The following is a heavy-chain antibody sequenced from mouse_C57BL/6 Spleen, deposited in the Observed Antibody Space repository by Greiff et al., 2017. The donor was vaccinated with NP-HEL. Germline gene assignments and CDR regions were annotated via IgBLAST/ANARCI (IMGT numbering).Heavy chain of an antibody. J-gene: IGHJ2*01. V-gene: IGHV1-81*01. CDR1: GYTFTSYG. CDR2: IYPRSGNT. Sequence: VKLVESGAELARPGASVKLSCKASGYTFTSYGISWVKQRTGQGLEWIGEIYPRSGNTYYNEKFKGKATLTADKSSSTAYMELRSLTSEDSAVYFCARRDYDSYYLDYWGQGTTLTVSS. CDR3: ARRDYDSYYLDY. D-gene: IGHD2-4*01.